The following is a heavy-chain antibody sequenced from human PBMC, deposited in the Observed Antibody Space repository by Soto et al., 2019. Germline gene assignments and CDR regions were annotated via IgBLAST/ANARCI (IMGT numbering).Heavy chain of an antibody. J-gene: IGHJ4*02. V-gene: IGHV4-34*01. Sequence: PSETLSLTCAVYGGSFSGYYWSWIRQPPGKGLEWIGEINHSGSTNYNPSLKSRVTISVDTSKNQFSLKLSSVTAADTAVYYCASPPIKSARSSGDYFDYWGQGTLVTVSS. CDR3: ASPPIKSARSSGDYFDY. CDR1: GGSFSGYY. CDR2: INHSGST. D-gene: IGHD3-10*01.